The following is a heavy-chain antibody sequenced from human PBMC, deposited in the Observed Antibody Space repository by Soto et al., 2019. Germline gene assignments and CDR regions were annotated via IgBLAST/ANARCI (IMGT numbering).Heavy chain of an antibody. Sequence: SETLSLTCTVSGGSISSYYWSWIRQPPGKGLEWIGYIYYSGSTNYNPSLKSRVTISVDTSKNQFSLKLSSVTAADTAVYYCARESGGLPAAAVNLYFYDWGQGTLVTVSS. V-gene: IGHV4-59*01. CDR1: GGSISSYY. J-gene: IGHJ4*02. CDR2: IYYSGST. CDR3: ARESGGLPAAAVNLYFYD. D-gene: IGHD2-2*01.